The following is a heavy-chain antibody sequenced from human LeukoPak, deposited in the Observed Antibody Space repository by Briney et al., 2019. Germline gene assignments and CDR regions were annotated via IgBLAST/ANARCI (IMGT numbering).Heavy chain of an antibody. CDR3: ASTVTTGYYYYMDV. J-gene: IGHJ6*03. CDR1: GGSISSYY. Sequence: SETLSLTCTVSGGSISSYYWSWIRQPPGKGLEWIGYIYYSGSTNYNPSLKSRVTISVDTSKNQFSLKLSSVTAADTAVYYCASTVTTGYYYYMDVWGKGTTVTVSS. CDR2: IYYSGST. D-gene: IGHD4-17*01. V-gene: IGHV4-59*01.